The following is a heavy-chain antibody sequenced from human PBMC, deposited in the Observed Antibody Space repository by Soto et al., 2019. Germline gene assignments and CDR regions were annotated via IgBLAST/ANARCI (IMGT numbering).Heavy chain of an antibody. CDR1: GFTFSTYW. J-gene: IGHJ4*02. CDR3: ARNRYSDY. D-gene: IGHD3-16*02. V-gene: IGHV3-7*01. Sequence: EVQLVESGGDLVQPGGSLRLSCAASGFTFSTYWMTWVRQAPGKGLEWVANIKQDGSEKYYADSVKGRFTISRDNAKNSMYLQMNRLRAEETALYYCARNRYSDYWGQGTLVTVSS. CDR2: IKQDGSEK.